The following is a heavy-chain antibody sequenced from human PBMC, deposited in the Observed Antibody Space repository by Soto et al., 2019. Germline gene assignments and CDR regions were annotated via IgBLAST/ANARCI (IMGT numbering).Heavy chain of an antibody. J-gene: IGHJ4*02. V-gene: IGHV1-69*02. D-gene: IGHD3-10*01. CDR3: ARVATYYYGAGSDPAHLDY. Sequence: QVQLVQSGAEVKKPGSSVKVSCKASGGTFSSYTFSWVRQAPGQGLEWMGRIIPILGIANYAQKFQGRVTITADKSTSTAYMELSSLRSEDTAVYYCARVATYYYGAGSDPAHLDYWGQGTLVTVAS. CDR2: IIPILGIA. CDR1: GGTFSSYT.